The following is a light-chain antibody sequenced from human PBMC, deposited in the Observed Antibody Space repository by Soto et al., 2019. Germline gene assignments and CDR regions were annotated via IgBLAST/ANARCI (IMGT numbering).Light chain of an antibody. CDR3: KQYNNWPRT. Sequence: EKMMTQSPGTPSVSPGERAPPSCRASQSVSSDLAWYHQKPGQAPRLLIYSASTRATGIPARFSGSGSGTEFTLTIKSLQSEDFAVYYCKQYNNWPRTFGQGTKVDNK. CDR2: SAS. V-gene: IGKV3-15*01. CDR1: QSVSSD. J-gene: IGKJ1*01.